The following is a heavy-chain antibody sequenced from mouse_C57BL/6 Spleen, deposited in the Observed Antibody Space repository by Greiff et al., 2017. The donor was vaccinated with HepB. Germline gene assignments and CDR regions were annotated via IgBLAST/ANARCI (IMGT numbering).Heavy chain of an antibody. D-gene: IGHD1-1*01. CDR3: AHTYYYGSSPAWFAY. V-gene: IGHV1-81*01. Sequence: VQLQQSGAELARPGASVKLSCKASGYTFTSYGTSWVKQRTGQGLEWIGEIYPRSGNTYYNEKFKGKATLTADKSSSTAYMELRSLTSEDSAVYFCAHTYYYGSSPAWFAYWGQGTLVTVSA. CDR1: GYTFTSYG. J-gene: IGHJ3*01. CDR2: IYPRSGNT.